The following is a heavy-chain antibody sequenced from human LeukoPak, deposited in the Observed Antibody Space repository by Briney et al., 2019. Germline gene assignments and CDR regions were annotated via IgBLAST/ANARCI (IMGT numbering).Heavy chain of an antibody. CDR1: GFIFSTYA. J-gene: IGHJ4*02. V-gene: IGHV3-23*01. CDR2: ISGSRGGT. D-gene: IGHD6-13*01. CDR3: AKRYCNSWYAAWDY. Sequence: GGSLRLSCAASGFIFSTYAMSWVRQAPGKGLEWVSTISGSRGGTYYADSVKGRFTISRDNSKNTLDLQMNSLRAEDTAVYYCAKRYCNSWYAAWDYWGQGTLVTVS.